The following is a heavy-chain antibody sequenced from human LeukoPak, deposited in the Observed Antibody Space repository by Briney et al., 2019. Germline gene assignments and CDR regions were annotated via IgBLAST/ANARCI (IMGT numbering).Heavy chain of an antibody. CDR3: AREYFR. J-gene: IGHJ4*02. CDR2: INHSGST. CDR1: GGSFSGYY. Sequence: PSETLSLTCAVYGGSFSGYYWSWIRQPPGKGLEWIGEINHSGSTNYNPSRKSRVTISVDTSKNQFSLKLSSVTAADTAVYYCAREYFRWGQGTLVTVSS. V-gene: IGHV4-34*01. D-gene: IGHD3-9*01.